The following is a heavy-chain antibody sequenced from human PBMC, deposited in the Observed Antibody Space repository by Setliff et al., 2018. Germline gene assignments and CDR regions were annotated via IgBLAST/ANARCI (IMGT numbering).Heavy chain of an antibody. CDR1: GYTLSKYY. Sequence: GASVKVSCKASGYTLSKYYMHLVRQAPGQGLERMGIINPSGGLTKYAQKFQGRVTMTSDTSTNTVYLEVSSLRSEDTAVYFCARDRFYNSWSGTSITAPHDAFDIWGQGTMVTVSS. D-gene: IGHD3-3*01. CDR3: ARDRFYNSWSGTSITAPHDAFDI. CDR2: INPSGGLT. V-gene: IGHV1-46*03. J-gene: IGHJ3*02.